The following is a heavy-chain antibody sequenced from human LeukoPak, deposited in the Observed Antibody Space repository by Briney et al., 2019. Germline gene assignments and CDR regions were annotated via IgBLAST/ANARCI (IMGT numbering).Heavy chain of an antibody. J-gene: IGHJ4*02. CDR2: ISGRTGGT. V-gene: IGHV3-23*01. Sequence: QPGGSLRLSCAASGFTFNTNAMSWVRQAPGKGLEWVSAISGRTGGTYYADSVKGRLTISRDNSKSTLYLQMDSLRAEDTAVYYCAKCGNSGCHLIDYWGQGTLVTVSS. D-gene: IGHD5-12*01. CDR3: AKCGNSGCHLIDY. CDR1: GFTFNTNA.